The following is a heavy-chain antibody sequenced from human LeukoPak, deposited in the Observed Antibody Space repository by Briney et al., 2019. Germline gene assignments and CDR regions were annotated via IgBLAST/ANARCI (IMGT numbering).Heavy chain of an antibody. CDR2: ISGSGGTT. V-gene: IGHV3-23*01. Sequence: GGSLRLSCAAPGFTFSSYAMSWVRQAPGKGLEWVSAISGSGGTTYFADSVKGRFTISRDNSKNTVYLQMNSLRAEDTAVYYCAKDRGWLRLEFDYWGQGTLVTVSS. D-gene: IGHD5-12*01. J-gene: IGHJ4*02. CDR3: AKDRGWLRLEFDY. CDR1: GFTFSSYA.